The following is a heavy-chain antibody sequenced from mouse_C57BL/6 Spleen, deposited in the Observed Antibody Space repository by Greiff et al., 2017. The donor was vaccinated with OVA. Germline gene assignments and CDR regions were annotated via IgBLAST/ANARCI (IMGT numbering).Heavy chain of an antibody. CDR1: GFSLTSYG. J-gene: IGHJ2*01. D-gene: IGHD2-4*01. V-gene: IGHV2-2*01. CDR2: LWSGGST. CDR3: ARNGVYYDYEYYFDY. Sequence: VQGVESGPGLVQPSQSLSITCTVSGFSLTSYGVHWVRQSPGKGLEWLGVLWSGGSTDYNAAFISRLSISKDNSTSQVFFKMNSLQADDTAIYYCARNGVYYDYEYYFDYWGQGTTLTVSS.